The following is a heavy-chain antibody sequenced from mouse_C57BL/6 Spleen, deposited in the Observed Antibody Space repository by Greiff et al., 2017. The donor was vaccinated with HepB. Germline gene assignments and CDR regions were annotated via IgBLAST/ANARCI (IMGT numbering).Heavy chain of an antibody. CDR1: GYTFTSYW. Sequence: QVHVKQPGAELVKPGASVKLSCKASGYTFTSYWMHWVKQRPGRGLEWIGRIDPNSGGTKYNEKFKSKATLTVDKPSSTAYMQLSSLTSEDSAVYYCARRRGLPSYWYFDVWGTGTTVTVSS. V-gene: IGHV1-72*01. D-gene: IGHD2-2*01. CDR2: IDPNSGGT. J-gene: IGHJ1*03. CDR3: ARRRGLPSYWYFDV.